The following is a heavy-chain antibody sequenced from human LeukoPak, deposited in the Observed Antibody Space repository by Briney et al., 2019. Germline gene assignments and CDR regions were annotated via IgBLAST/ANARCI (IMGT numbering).Heavy chain of an antibody. Sequence: SETLSLTCTVSGGSISSYYWSWIRQPAGKGLEWIGRIYTSGSTSYNPSLKSRVTMSVDTSKNQFSLKLSSVTAADTAVYYCARGTLGYCSGGSCYGARWVDYWGQGTLVTVSS. CDR3: ARGTLGYCSGGSCYGARWVDY. CDR1: GGSISSYY. V-gene: IGHV4-4*07. CDR2: IYTSGST. D-gene: IGHD2-15*01. J-gene: IGHJ4*02.